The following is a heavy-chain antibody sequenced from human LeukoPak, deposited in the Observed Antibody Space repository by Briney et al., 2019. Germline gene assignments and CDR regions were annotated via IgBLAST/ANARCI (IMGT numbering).Heavy chain of an antibody. CDR1: GGSISSHY. D-gene: IGHD3-22*01. CDR3: ARGPMIVDSPPDY. J-gene: IGHJ4*02. Sequence: ASETLSLTCTVSGGSISSHYWSWIRQPPGKGLEWIGYIYYSGSTNYNPSLKSRVTISVDTSKNQFSLKLSSVTAADTAVYYCARGPMIVDSPPDYWGQGTLVTVSS. CDR2: IYYSGST. V-gene: IGHV4-59*11.